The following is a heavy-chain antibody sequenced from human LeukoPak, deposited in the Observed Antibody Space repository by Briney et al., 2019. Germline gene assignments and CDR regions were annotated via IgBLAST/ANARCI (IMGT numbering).Heavy chain of an antibody. J-gene: IGHJ5*02. CDR3: ARGPNKSDGGNSGSAWFDP. CDR1: VYTFTTYD. D-gene: IGHD4-23*01. Sequence: ASVTVSRKSSVYTFTTYDIHWLRPATGQGLAWMGCMNPKRGNTGYAQKFQGKVTMTRNTSISTAYMELRSLRSEDTAVYYCARGPNKSDGGNSGSAWFDPWGQGTLVTVS. CDR2: MNPKRGNT. V-gene: IGHV1-8*01.